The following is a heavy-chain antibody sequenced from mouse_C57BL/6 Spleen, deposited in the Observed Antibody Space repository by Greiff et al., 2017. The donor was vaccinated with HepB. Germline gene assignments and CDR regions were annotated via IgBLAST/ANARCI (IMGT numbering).Heavy chain of an antibody. D-gene: IGHD1-1*01. J-gene: IGHJ3*01. Sequence: EVQLQQSGAELVRPGASVKLSCTASGFNIKDDYMHWVKQRPEQGLEWIGWIDPENGDTEYASKFQGKATITADTSSNTAYLQLSSLTSEDTAVYYCTTAGYYVSSPPFAYWGQGTLVTVSA. CDR3: TTAGYYVSSPPFAY. V-gene: IGHV14-4*01. CDR2: IDPENGDT. CDR1: GFNIKDDY.